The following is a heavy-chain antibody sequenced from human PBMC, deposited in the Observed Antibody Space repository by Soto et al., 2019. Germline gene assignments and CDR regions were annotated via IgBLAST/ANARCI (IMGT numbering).Heavy chain of an antibody. J-gene: IGHJ3*01. Sequence: QVQLVESGGGVVQPGRSLRLSCAASGFTFSSYDMHWVRQAPGKGLEWVAVISYDGSNKYYADSVKGRFTISRDNSKNTLYLQMNSLRAEDTAVYYCAKGDCGGDCYSFDAFDFWGQGTMVTVSS. D-gene: IGHD2-21*02. CDR2: ISYDGSNK. V-gene: IGHV3-30*18. CDR3: AKGDCGGDCYSFDAFDF. CDR1: GFTFSSYD.